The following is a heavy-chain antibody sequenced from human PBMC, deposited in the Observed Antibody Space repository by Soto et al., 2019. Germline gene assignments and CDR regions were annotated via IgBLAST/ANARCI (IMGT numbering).Heavy chain of an antibody. Sequence: QVQLVESGGGVVQPGRSLRLSCAASGFTFSSYGMHWVRQAPGKGLEWVAVISYDGSNKYYADSVKGLFTISRDNSKNTLYLQMNSLRAEDTAVYYCAKDTAMVYAFDIWGQGTMVTVSS. J-gene: IGHJ3*02. V-gene: IGHV3-30*18. CDR1: GFTFSSYG. CDR3: AKDTAMVYAFDI. CDR2: ISYDGSNK. D-gene: IGHD5-18*01.